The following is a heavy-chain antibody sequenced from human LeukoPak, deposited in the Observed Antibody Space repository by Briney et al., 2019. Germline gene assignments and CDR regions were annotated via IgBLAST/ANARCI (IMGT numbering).Heavy chain of an antibody. CDR3: ARDISGGSTWWFDP. CDR1: GFTFTSYY. V-gene: IGHV1-46*01. J-gene: IGHJ5*02. CDR2: INPSGSYT. Sequence: ASVKVSCEASGFTFTSYYMHWVRQAPGQGLEWMGIINPSGSYTSYAQKFQGRVTMTRDTSTSTVYMELSSLRSEDTAVYYCARDISGGSTWWFDPWGQGTLVTVSS. D-gene: IGHD2-15*01.